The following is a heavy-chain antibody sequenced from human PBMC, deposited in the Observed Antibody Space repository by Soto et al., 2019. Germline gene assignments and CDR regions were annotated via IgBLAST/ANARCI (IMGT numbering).Heavy chain of an antibody. CDR3: ARGRGGTYDAFDI. D-gene: IGHD1-26*01. CDR2: IYYSGTT. CDR1: AGSISTYF. J-gene: IGHJ3*02. Sequence: SETLSLTCTVSAGSISTYFWSWIRQPPGKGLEWIGYIYYSGTTNYNPSLKSRVTILLDTSKNQFSLRLSSVTAADTAVYYCARGRGGTYDAFDIWGQGTLVTVS. V-gene: IGHV4-59*01.